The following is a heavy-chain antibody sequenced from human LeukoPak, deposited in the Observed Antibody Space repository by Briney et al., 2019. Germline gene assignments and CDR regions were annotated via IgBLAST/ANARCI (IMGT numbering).Heavy chain of an antibody. CDR3: AKDKRGYSYGYFDY. Sequence: GGSLRLSCAASGFTFSSYSMNWVRQAPGKGLEWVSSISSSSSYIYYADSVKGRFTISRDNAKNSLYLQMNSLRAEDTALYYCAKDKRGYSYGYFDYWGQGTLVTVSS. J-gene: IGHJ4*02. CDR1: GFTFSSYS. D-gene: IGHD5-18*01. CDR2: ISSSSSYI. V-gene: IGHV3-21*04.